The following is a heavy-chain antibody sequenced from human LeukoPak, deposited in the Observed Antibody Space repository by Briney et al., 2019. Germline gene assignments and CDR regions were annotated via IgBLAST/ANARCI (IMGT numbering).Heavy chain of an antibody. D-gene: IGHD6-13*01. J-gene: IGHJ4*02. CDR3: ARHEGYSSSAEVY. Sequence: GESLKISFKGSGXSLTSYCISWVRQMPGKGLEWMGRIDPSDAYTNYSPSFQGHVTISSDKSIKTAYLQWSSLKASDTAMYYCARHEGYSSSAEVYWGQGTLVTVSS. V-gene: IGHV5-10-1*01. CDR2: IDPSDAYT. CDR1: GXSLTSYC.